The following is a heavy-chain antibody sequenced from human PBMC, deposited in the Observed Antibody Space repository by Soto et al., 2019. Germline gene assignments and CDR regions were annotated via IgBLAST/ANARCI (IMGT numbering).Heavy chain of an antibody. Sequence: GGSLRLSCASSVFTFSSYAMHCVRQSPGKWLEWVAVISYDGSNKYYADSVKGRFTISRDNSKNTLYLQMNSLRAEDTAVYYCARDVDSSSWFGWRGYYSYGMDVWGQGTTVSVS. CDR1: VFTFSSYA. CDR2: ISYDGSNK. CDR3: ARDVDSSSWFGWRGYYSYGMDV. J-gene: IGHJ6*02. V-gene: IGHV3-30-3*01. D-gene: IGHD6-13*01.